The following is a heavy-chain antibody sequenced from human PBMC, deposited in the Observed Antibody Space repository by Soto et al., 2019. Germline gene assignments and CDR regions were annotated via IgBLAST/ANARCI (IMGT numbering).Heavy chain of an antibody. CDR3: AREGDGYTPHYYYGMDG. D-gene: IGHD5-12*01. Sequence: HAGSLSLSCAASGFTFSSYAMHWVRQAPGQGLEWVAVISYDGSNKYYADSVKGRFTISRDNSKNTLSLHMNSLRAEDTAVYYCAREGDGYTPHYYYGMDGWGQGTTVTVSS. J-gene: IGHJ6*02. CDR1: GFTFSSYA. CDR2: ISYDGSNK. V-gene: IGHV3-30-3*01.